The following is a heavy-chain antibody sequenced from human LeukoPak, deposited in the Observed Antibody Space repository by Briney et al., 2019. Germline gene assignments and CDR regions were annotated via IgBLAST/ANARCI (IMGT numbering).Heavy chain of an antibody. Sequence: SETLSLTCSVSGASVSSYYYNWIRLSPGKPLEWIGYIYHSGGANYNPSLSSRVTISVDTSKNHFSQRLKSVTAADTAVYYCARGRGSGNYYKSVLEDWGQGTLVTVSS. V-gene: IGHV4-59*02. CDR3: ARGRGSGNYYKSVLED. CDR2: IYHSGGA. J-gene: IGHJ4*02. D-gene: IGHD3-10*01. CDR1: GASVSSYY.